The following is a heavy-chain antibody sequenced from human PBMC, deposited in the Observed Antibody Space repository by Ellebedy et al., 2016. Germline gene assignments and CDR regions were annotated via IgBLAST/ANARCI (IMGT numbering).Heavy chain of an antibody. D-gene: IGHD3-10*01. CDR3: ARGGRRGTMVRGAFSS. V-gene: IGHV4-39*01. Sequence: GSLRLXXTVSGGSISSSSYYWGWIRQPPEKGLEWIGSIYYSGSTYYNPSLKSRVTISVDTSKNQFSLKLSSVTAADTAVYYCARGGRRGTMVRGAFSSWGQGTLVTVSS. J-gene: IGHJ5*02. CDR2: IYYSGST. CDR1: GGSISSSSYY.